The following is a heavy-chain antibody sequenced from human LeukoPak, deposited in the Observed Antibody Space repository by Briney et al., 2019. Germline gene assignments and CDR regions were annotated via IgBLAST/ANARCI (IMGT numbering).Heavy chain of an antibody. J-gene: IGHJ5*02. CDR1: GGTFSSYA. CDR2: IIPILGIA. D-gene: IGHD6-19*01. Sequence: SVKVSCKASGGTFSSYAISWVRQAPGQGREWMGRIIPILGIANYAQKFQGRVTITADKSTSTAYMELSSLRSEDTAVYYCARASPPYSSGWYPFNWFDPWGQGTLVTVSS. V-gene: IGHV1-69*04. CDR3: ARASPPYSSGWYPFNWFDP.